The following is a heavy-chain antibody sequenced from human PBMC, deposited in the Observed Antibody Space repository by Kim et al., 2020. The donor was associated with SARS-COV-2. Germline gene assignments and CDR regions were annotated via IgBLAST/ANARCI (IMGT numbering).Heavy chain of an antibody. CDR2: INHSGST. J-gene: IGHJ4*02. V-gene: IGHV4-34*01. D-gene: IGHD3-3*01. Sequence: SETLSLTCAVYGGSFSGYYWSWIRQPPGKGLEWIGEINHSGSTKYNPSLKSRVTISVDTSKNQFSLKLSSVTAADTAVYYCARSNFNNYDFWSGYYQPFDYFDYWGQGTLVTVSS. CDR3: ARSNFNNYDFWSGYYQPFDYFDY. CDR1: GGSFSGYY.